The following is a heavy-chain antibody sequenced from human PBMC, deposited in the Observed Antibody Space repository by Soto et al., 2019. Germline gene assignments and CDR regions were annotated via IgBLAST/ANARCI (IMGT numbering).Heavy chain of an antibody. D-gene: IGHD6-19*01. Sequence: GASVKVSCKASGYTFTNYGLSWVRQAPGQGLEWMGWIGAYNGNTKFAQKFQGRVTMTRNTSISTAYMELSSLRSEDTAVYYCARAVAVAAVFDYWGQRSLDTGSS. J-gene: IGHJ4*02. CDR3: ARAVAVAAVFDY. CDR2: IGAYNGNT. CDR1: GYTFTNYG. V-gene: IGHV1-18*01.